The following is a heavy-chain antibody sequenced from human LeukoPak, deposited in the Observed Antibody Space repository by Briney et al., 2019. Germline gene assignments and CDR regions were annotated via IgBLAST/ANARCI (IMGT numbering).Heavy chain of an antibody. CDR2: IYSDNT. Sequence: GGSLRLSCTVSGFTVSSNSMSWVRQAPGKGLEWVSSIYSDNTHYSDSVKGRFTISRDNSKNTLYLQMNSLRAEDTAVYYCARRAGAYSHPYDYWGQGTLVTVSS. J-gene: IGHJ4*02. D-gene: IGHD4/OR15-4a*01. CDR1: GFTVSSNS. CDR3: ARRAGAYSHPYDY. V-gene: IGHV3-53*01.